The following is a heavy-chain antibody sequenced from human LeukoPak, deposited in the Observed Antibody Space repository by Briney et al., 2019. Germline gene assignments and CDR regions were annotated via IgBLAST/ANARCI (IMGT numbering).Heavy chain of an antibody. Sequence: GGSLRLSCAASGFTVSSNYMSWVRQAPGKGLEWVSVIYSGGSTYYADSVKGRFTISRDNSRNTLYLQMNSLRAEDTAVYYCARVGSGVWYFDLWGRGTLVTPSS. J-gene: IGHJ2*01. CDR1: GFTVSSNY. D-gene: IGHD3-10*01. CDR2: IYSGGST. V-gene: IGHV3-66*01. CDR3: ARVGSGVWYFDL.